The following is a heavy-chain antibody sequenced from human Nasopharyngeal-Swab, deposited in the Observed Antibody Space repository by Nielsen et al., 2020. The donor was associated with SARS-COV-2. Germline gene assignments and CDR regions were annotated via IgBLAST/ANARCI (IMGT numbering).Heavy chain of an antibody. J-gene: IGHJ5*02. CDR1: GYTCTSYY. CDR3: AIAPNGYYDYCSGPYESWFDP. Sequence: ASVKVSCKASGYTCTSYYMHWVRQAPEQGLEWMGIINPSGGSTSYAQKFKGRVTMTRDTSTSTVYMELSSLRSEDTAVYYCAIAPNGYYDYCSGPYESWFDPWGQGTLVTVSS. D-gene: IGHD3-3*01. CDR2: INPSGGST. V-gene: IGHV1-46*01.